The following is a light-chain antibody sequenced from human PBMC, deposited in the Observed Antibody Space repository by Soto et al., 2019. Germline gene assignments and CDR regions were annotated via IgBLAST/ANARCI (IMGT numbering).Light chain of an antibody. V-gene: IGLV2-14*03. CDR3: CAYSTSGTHV. J-gene: IGLJ1*01. CDR2: DVN. CDR1: SSDVGSYDY. Sequence: QSALTQPASVSGSPGQSITFSYTGTSSDVGSYDYVSWHQQHPGKAPKLIIYDVNNRPSGVPSRFSGSKSGNTASLTISGLQTEDEADYYCCAYSTSGTHVFGTGTKLTVL.